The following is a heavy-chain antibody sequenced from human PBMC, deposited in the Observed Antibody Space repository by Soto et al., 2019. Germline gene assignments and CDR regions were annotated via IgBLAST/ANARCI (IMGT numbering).Heavy chain of an antibody. CDR1: GFTFSTYG. V-gene: IGHV3-33*01. D-gene: IGHD3-22*01. CDR3: ARDQTDSGGYSEY. CDR2: IWNDGSNE. J-gene: IGHJ4*02. Sequence: PGGSLRLSCEVSGFTFSTYGMHWIRQAPGKGLEWLAIIWNDGSNEYYADSVKGRFTISRDNSKNTLYLQLNNLRAEDTAVYFCARDQTDSGGYSEYWGQGTLVAVSS.